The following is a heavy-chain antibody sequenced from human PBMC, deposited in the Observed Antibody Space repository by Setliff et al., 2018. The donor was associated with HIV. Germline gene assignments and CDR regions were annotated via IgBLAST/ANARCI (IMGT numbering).Heavy chain of an antibody. D-gene: IGHD6-19*01. CDR3: ARFAVAGTKWSDP. CDR2: ISAYNGNT. CDR1: GYTFTSYG. V-gene: IGHV1-18*01. J-gene: IGHJ6*02. Sequence: GASVKVSCKASGYTFTSYGISWVRQAPGQGLEWMGWISAYNGNTNYAQQLQGRVTLTTDTSTSTAYMELRSLRSDDTAVYYCARFAVAGTKWSDPWGQGTTVTVSS.